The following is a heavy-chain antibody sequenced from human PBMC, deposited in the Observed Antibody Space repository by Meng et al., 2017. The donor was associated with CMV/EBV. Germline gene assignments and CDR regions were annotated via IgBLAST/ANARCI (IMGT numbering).Heavy chain of an antibody. J-gene: IGHJ5*02. CDR1: GGSISSSSYD. V-gene: IGHV4-39*01. CDR2: IYYSGST. Sequence: GSLRLSCTVSGGSISSSSYDWGWIRQPPGKGLEWIGSIYYSGSTYYNPSLKSRVTISVNTSKNQFSLKLSSVTAADTAVYYCGRHLEYSSSISPWFAPFGPGTLFTVSS. D-gene: IGHD6-6*01. CDR3: GRHLEYSSSISPWFAP.